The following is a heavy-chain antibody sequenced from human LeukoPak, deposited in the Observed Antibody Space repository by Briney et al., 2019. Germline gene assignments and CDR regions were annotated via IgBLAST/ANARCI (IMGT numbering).Heavy chain of an antibody. CDR3: ARVGYYDSSGYAFDI. J-gene: IGHJ3*02. CDR2: IIPIFGTA. V-gene: IGHV1-69*05. D-gene: IGHD3-22*01. Sequence: IIPIFGTANYAQKFQGRVTITTDESTSTAYMELSSLRSEDTAVYYCARVGYYDSSGYAFDIWGQGTMVTISS.